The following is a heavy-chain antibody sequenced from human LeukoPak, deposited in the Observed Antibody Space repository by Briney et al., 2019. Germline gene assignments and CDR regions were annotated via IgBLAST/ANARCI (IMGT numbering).Heavy chain of an antibody. J-gene: IGHJ4*02. CDR3: ARGQRGIGYYFDY. V-gene: IGHV4-59*01. Sequence: PSVTLSLTCTVSGGSISSYYWSWIRQPPGKGLVWIGYIYYSGSTNYNPSLKSRVTISVDTSKNQFSLKLSSVTAADTAVYYCARGQRGIGYYFDYWGQGTLVTVSS. CDR1: GGSISSYY. D-gene: IGHD3-16*01. CDR2: IYYSGST.